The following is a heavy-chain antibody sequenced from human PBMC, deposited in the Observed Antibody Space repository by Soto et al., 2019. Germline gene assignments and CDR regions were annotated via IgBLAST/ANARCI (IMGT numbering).Heavy chain of an antibody. D-gene: IGHD3-3*01. CDR1: GFTFSSYA. V-gene: IGHV3-64*02. J-gene: IGHJ6*03. CDR2: IKRDGSGK. Sequence: GGSLRLSCAASGFTFSSYAMHWVRQAPGKGLEYVSAIKRDGSGKYYVDSVKGRITISRDNAKNSLYLQMNSLRAEDMAVYYCARSIVGDFWSGISYYYYYYMDVWGKGTTVTVSS. CDR3: ARSIVGDFWSGISYYYYYYMDV.